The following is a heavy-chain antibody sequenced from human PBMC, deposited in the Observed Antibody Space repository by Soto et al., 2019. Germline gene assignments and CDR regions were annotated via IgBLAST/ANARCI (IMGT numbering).Heavy chain of an antibody. CDR2: ISGSGGST. V-gene: IGHV3-23*01. Sequence: GWSLRLSCAASGFTFSSYAMSWVRQAPGKGLEWVSAISGSGGSTYYADSVKGRFTISRDNSKNTLYLQMNSLRAEDTAVYYCAKSHYYDTGGYDYWGQGTLVTVSS. D-gene: IGHD3-22*01. CDR1: GFTFSSYA. J-gene: IGHJ4*02. CDR3: AKSHYYDTGGYDY.